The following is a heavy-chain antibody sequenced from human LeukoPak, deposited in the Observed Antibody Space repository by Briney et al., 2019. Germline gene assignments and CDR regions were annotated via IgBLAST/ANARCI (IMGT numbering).Heavy chain of an antibody. J-gene: IGHJ4*02. CDR3: ARVKLELSH. Sequence: SETLSLTCSVYGGSFSDYYWSWIRQPPGKGLEWIGEINHSGSTNYNPSLKSRVTISVDTSKNQFSLKLTSVTAADTAVYYCARVKLELSHWGQGTLVTVSS. CDR1: GGSFSDYY. CDR2: INHSGST. V-gene: IGHV4-34*01. D-gene: IGHD1-1*01.